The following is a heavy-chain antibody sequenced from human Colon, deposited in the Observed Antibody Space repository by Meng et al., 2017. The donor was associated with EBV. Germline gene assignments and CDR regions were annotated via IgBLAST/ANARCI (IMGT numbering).Heavy chain of an antibody. D-gene: IGHD3-22*01. V-gene: IGHV4-31*03. CDR2: IHYSGST. CDR1: GGSISSGTYY. CDR3: ARYVFDSSSLYSNWFDS. J-gene: IGHJ5*01. Sequence: QVQLQESGPGLVKPSQTLSLTCTVSGGSISSGTYYWGWIRQLPGKGLEWIAYIHYSGSTYYSPSLKSRVTISVDTSKNQLSLKLSSMTAADTAVYYCARYVFDSSSLYSNWFDSWGQGTLGTVDS.